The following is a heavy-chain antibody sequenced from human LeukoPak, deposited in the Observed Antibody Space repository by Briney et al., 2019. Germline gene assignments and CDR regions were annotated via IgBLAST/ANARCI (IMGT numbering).Heavy chain of an antibody. CDR1: GYTFTSHG. J-gene: IGHJ4*02. CDR3: ARAVEMATITFDY. V-gene: IGHV1-18*01. D-gene: IGHD5-24*01. CDR2: ISTYNGNT. Sequence: GASVKVSCKASGYTFTSHGISWVRQAPGQGLEWMGWISTYNGNTNYAQKLQGRVSMTTDTSTSTAYMDLRSLRSDDTAVYYCARAVEMATITFDYWGQGTLVTVSS.